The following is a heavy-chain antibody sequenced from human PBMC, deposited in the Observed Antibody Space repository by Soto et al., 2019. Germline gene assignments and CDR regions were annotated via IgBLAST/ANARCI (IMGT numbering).Heavy chain of an antibody. Sequence: GGSLRLSCAASGFTFSSYGMTWVRQAPGKGLEWVSTIGGSGGSTHYTDSVKGRFTISRDNSKNTLYLQMNSLRAEDTAVYYCAKKSGPITTTPFYYYSYIDVWGKGTTVTVSS. CDR1: GFTFSSYG. D-gene: IGHD4-4*01. V-gene: IGHV3-23*01. CDR2: IGGSGGST. CDR3: AKKSGPITTTPFYYYSYIDV. J-gene: IGHJ6*03.